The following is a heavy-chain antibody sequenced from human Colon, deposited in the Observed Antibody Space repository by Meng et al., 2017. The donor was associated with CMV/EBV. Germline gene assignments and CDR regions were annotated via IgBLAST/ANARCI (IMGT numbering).Heavy chain of an antibody. CDR3: ARAHNDYWTGYLDGFDI. J-gene: IGHJ3*02. CDR2: VNPKNGGI. D-gene: IGHD3/OR15-3a*01. CDR1: GYTFSDYH. Sequence: ASVKVSCKASGYTFSDYHMHWVRQAPGQGLEWMGWVNPKNGGIQYAQRFRGRVTMTRDTSTSTASMELSSLRSDDTAVYYCARAHNDYWTGYLDGFDIWGQGTRVTVSS. V-gene: IGHV1-2*02.